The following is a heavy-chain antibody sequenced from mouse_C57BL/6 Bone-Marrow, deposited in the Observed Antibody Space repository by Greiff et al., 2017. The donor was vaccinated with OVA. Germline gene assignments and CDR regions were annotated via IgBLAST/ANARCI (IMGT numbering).Heavy chain of an antibody. CDR3: ARINLWLRRRTFGY. CDR2: IWWDDDK. CDR1: GFSLSTFGMG. D-gene: IGHD2-2*01. Sequence: QVTLKESGPGLLQPSQTLSLTCSFSGFSLSTFGMGVGWIRQPSGKGLEWLAHIWWDDDKYYNPALKSRLTISKDTSKNQVFLKIANVDTADTATDYCARINLWLRRRTFGYWGQGTTLTVSS. V-gene: IGHV8-8*01. J-gene: IGHJ2*01.